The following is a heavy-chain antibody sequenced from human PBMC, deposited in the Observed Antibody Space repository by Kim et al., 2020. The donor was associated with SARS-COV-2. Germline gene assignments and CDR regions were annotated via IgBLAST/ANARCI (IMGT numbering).Heavy chain of an antibody. V-gene: IGHV1-18*04. Sequence: ASVKVSCKASGYTFTSYGISWVRQAPGQGLEWMGWISAYNGNTNYAQKLQGRVTMTTDTSTSTAYMELRSLRSDDTAVYYCARDRSTPSDSSSGLPDYWGQGTLVTVSS. CDR2: ISAYNGNT. J-gene: IGHJ4*02. CDR1: GYTFTSYG. CDR3: ARDRSTPSDSSSGLPDY. D-gene: IGHD6-6*01.